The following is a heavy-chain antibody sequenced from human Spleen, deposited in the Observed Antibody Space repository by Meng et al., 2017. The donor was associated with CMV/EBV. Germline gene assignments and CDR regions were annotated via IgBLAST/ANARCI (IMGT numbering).Heavy chain of an antibody. CDR3: ASGPNYGEPYYFDY. V-gene: IGHV3-30*02. J-gene: IGHJ4*02. CDR1: GFTFSYYG. Sequence: GESLKISCAASGFTFSYYGMHWVRRAPGKGLEWVAFIQYDESNKYYADSVKGRFTISRDNSKNTLYLLMNSLRAEDTAVYYCASGPNYGEPYYFDYWGQGTLVTVSS. CDR2: IQYDESNK. D-gene: IGHD4-17*01.